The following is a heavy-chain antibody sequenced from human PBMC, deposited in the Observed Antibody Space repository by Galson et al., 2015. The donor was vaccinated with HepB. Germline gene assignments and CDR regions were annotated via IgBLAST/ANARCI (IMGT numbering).Heavy chain of an antibody. J-gene: IGHJ4*02. D-gene: IGHD6-13*01. CDR2: INWNGGST. V-gene: IGHV3-20*04. CDR3: ARDIEASDFDY. Sequence: SLRLSCAASGFTFDDYGMSWVRQAPGKGLEWVSGINWNGGSTGYADSVEGRFTISRDNAKNSLYLQMNSLRAEDTALYYCARDIEASDFDYWGQGTLVTVSS. CDR1: GFTFDDYG.